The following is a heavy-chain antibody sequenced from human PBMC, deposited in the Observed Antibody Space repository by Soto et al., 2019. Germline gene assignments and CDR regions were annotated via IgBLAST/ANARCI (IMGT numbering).Heavy chain of an antibody. Sequence: QVNLVQSGVEVKTPGASVKVSCQASGYTFFTYDISWVRQAPGQGLEWMGWISTYSGDTKYAQKFQGRVTMTTDTDTTTAYLELRSLRSDDTAVYYCARHHGPTTSENWFDPGGQGTLVTVSS. V-gene: IGHV1-18*01. CDR1: GYTFFTYD. J-gene: IGHJ5*02. D-gene: IGHD5-12*01. CDR2: ISTYSGDT. CDR3: ARHHGPTTSENWFDP.